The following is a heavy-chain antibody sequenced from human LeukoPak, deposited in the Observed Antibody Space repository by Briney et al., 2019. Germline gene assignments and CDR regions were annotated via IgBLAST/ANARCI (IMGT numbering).Heavy chain of an antibody. Sequence: SETLSLTCSVSGDSLSSGRSYWAWIRQPPGKGLEWIGTIYYNGRTYYNPSLKSRVSISIDTSKGLFSMNLTSVTAADTAFYFCARHKGGGAHSFDHWSQGALVTVSP. V-gene: IGHV4-39*01. D-gene: IGHD2-15*01. CDR3: ARHKGGGAHSFDH. CDR2: IYYNGRT. J-gene: IGHJ4*02. CDR1: GDSLSSGRSY.